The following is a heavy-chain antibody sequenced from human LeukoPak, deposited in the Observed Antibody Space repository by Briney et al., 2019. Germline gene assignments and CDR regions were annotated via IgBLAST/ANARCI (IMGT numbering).Heavy chain of an antibody. CDR3: ARTTVTPDNWFDP. D-gene: IGHD4-17*01. J-gene: IGHJ5*02. CDR1: GFTFSSYW. CDR2: IKQDGSER. V-gene: IGHV3-7*01. Sequence: GGSLRLSCAASGFTFSSYWMSWVRQAPGKGLEWVANIKQDGSERYYVDSVKGRFTISRDNAKNSLYLQMNSLRAEDTAVYYCARTTVTPDNWFDPWGQGTLGTVSS.